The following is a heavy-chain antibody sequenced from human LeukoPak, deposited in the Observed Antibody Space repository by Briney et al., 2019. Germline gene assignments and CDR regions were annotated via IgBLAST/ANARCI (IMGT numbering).Heavy chain of an antibody. V-gene: IGHV1-2*02. CDR2: INPVSGGT. J-gene: IGHJ4*02. CDR1: GYTFNDFC. D-gene: IGHD5-24*01. CDR3: ARDGAEMAATFDI. Sequence: ASVKVSCKASGYTFNDFCIHWVRQAPRQGLEWVGWINPVSGGTNYAPKFQDRVTMTRDTSTFTSYMEVTGLTSDDTAVYYCARDGAEMAATFDIWGQGTLVTVSS.